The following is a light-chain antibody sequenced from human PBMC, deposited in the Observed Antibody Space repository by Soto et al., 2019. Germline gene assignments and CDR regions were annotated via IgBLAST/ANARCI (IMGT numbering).Light chain of an antibody. CDR1: SSNIGAGYD. Sequence: QSVLTQTPSVSGAPGQKITMSCTGSSSNIGAGYDVHWYQQVPGAAPRLLIYADNNRPSGVPDRFSASKSGTSASLAITGLQAEDEADYYCQSYDISLSGSGVFGGGTKLTVL. CDR3: QSYDISLSGSGV. V-gene: IGLV1-40*01. CDR2: ADN. J-gene: IGLJ3*02.